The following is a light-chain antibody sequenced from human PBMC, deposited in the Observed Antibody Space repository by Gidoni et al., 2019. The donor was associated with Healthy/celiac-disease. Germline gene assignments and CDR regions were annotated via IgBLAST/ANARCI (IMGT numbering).Light chain of an antibody. J-gene: IGKJ1*01. CDR3: QQYNSYPWT. CDR2: DAS. Sequence: DIQMTPSPSTLSASVGDRVTITCRASQSISSWLAWYQQKPGKAPNLLIYDASSLESGVPSRFSGSGSGTEFTLTISSLQPDDFATYYCQQYNSYPWTFGQGTKVEIK. V-gene: IGKV1-5*01. CDR1: QSISSW.